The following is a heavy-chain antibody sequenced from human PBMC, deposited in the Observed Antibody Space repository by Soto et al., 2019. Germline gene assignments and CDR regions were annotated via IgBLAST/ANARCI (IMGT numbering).Heavy chain of an antibody. CDR3: AKDIGIAAAGRDFDY. J-gene: IGHJ4*02. CDR2: ISWDGGST. CDR1: GFTFDDYT. D-gene: IGHD6-13*01. Sequence: EVQLVESGGVVVQPGGSLRLSCAASGFTFDDYTMHWVRQAPGKGLEWVSLISWDGGSTYYADSVKGRFTISRDNSKNSLYLQMNSLRTEDTALYYCAKDIGIAAAGRDFDYWGQGTLVTVSS. V-gene: IGHV3-43*01.